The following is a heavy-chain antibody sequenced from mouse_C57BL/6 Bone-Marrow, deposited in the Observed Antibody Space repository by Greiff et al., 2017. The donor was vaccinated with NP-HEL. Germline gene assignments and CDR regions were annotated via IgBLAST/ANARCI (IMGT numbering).Heavy chain of an antibody. CDR1: GFTFSSYG. CDR3: ARRGVVARDYFDY. D-gene: IGHD1-1*01. Sequence: EVMLVESGGDLVKPGGSLKLSCAASGFTFSSYGMSWVRQTPDKRLEWVATISSGGSYTYYPASVKGRFTISRDNAKNTLYLQMSSLKSEDTAMYYCARRGVVARDYFDYWGQGTTLTVSS. V-gene: IGHV5-6*02. J-gene: IGHJ2*01. CDR2: ISSGGSYT.